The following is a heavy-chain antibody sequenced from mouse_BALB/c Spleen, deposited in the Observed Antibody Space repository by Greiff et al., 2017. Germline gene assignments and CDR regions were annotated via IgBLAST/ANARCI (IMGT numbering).Heavy chain of an antibody. CDR1: GFTFSDYG. CDR2: ISNLAYSI. D-gene: IGHD1-1*01. V-gene: IGHV5-15*02. CDR3: ARLRGSDYYAMDY. Sequence: EVKLVESGGGLVQPGGSRKLSCAASGFTFSDYGMAWVRQAPGKGPEWVAFISNLAYSIYYADTVTGRFTISRENAKNTLYLEMSSLRSEDTAMYYCARLRGSDYYAMDYWGQGTSVTVSS. J-gene: IGHJ4*01.